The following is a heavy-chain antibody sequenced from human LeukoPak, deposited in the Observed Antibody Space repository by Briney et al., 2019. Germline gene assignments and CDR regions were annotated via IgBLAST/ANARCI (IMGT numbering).Heavy chain of an antibody. CDR3: AELGITMIGGV. J-gene: IGHJ6*04. CDR2: ISTNGGST. V-gene: IGHV3-64*01. CDR1: GFTFSSYA. Sequence: GGSLRLSCAASGFTFSSYAMHWVRQAPGKGLEYVSAISTNGGSTYYANSVKGRFTISRDNSKNTLYLQMGSLRAEDTAVYYCAELGITMIGGVWGKGTTVTISS. D-gene: IGHD3-10*02.